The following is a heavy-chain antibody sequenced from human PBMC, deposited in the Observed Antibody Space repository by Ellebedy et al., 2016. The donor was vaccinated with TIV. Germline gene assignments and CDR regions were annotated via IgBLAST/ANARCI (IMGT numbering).Heavy chain of an antibody. Sequence: AASVKVSCKASGGTFSNYAISWVRQAPGQGLEWMGRIIPILGIGNYAQKFQGRVTITADKSTSTAYMGLSSLKSEDTAFYYCARTAGKADDAFDIWGQGTMVTVSS. D-gene: IGHD6-13*01. CDR1: GGTFSNYA. J-gene: IGHJ3*02. V-gene: IGHV1-69*04. CDR3: ARTAGKADDAFDI. CDR2: IIPILGIG.